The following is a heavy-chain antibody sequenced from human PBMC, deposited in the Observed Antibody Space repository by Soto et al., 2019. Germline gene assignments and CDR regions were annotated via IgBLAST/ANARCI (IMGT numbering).Heavy chain of an antibody. J-gene: IGHJ6*03. CDR3: ARYYYGSGSYPGYYYYYYMDV. CDR2: INWNGGST. V-gene: IGHV3-20*01. Sequence: EVQLVESGGGVVRPGGSLRLSCAASGFTFDDYGMSWVRQAPGKGLEWVSGINWNGGSTGYADSVKGRLTISRDNAKNSRYLQMNSLRAEDTALYHCARYYYGSGSYPGYYYYYYMDVWGKGTTVTVSS. CDR1: GFTFDDYG. D-gene: IGHD3-10*01.